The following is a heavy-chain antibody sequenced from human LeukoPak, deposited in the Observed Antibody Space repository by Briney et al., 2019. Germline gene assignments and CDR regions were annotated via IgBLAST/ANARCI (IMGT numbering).Heavy chain of an antibody. Sequence: PGGCLRLSFAASGFIFSSYWMPSGRQVPGKGLVWVSRITSDGSSTAYADSVKGRFTISRDNAKNTLYLQMNSLRAEDTAVYHCARDPAPSNLFDYWGQGTLVTVSS. D-gene: IGHD1-1*01. CDR3: ARDPAPSNLFDY. V-gene: IGHV3-74*01. CDR2: ITSDGSST. CDR1: GFIFSSYW. J-gene: IGHJ4*02.